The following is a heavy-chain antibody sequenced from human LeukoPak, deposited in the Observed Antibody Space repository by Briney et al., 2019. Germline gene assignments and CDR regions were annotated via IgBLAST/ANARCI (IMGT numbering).Heavy chain of an antibody. CDR3: AREITMRGADY. V-gene: IGHV3-21*01. CDR1: GFTFSSYS. Sequence: GGSLRLSCAASGFTFSSYSRNWVRQAPGKGLEWVSSISSSSSYIYYADSVKGRFTISRDNAKNSLYLQMNSLRAEDTAVYYCAREITMRGADYWGQGTLVTVSS. CDR2: ISSSSSYI. D-gene: IGHD3-10*02. J-gene: IGHJ4*02.